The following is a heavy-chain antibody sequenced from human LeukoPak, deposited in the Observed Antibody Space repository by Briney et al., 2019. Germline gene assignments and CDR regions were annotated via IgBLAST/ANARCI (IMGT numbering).Heavy chain of an antibody. V-gene: IGHV4-59*01. CDR1: GGSISSYF. CDR3: ASTQQWLAFDY. J-gene: IGHJ4*02. Sequence: SETLSLTCSVSGGSISSYFWSWVRQPPGKGLERIGWFYHSGSTNYNPSLKSRVTTSVDTSKNQFSLRLNSVTAADTAVYYCASTQQWLAFDYWGQGILVTVSS. D-gene: IGHD6-19*01. CDR2: FYHSGST.